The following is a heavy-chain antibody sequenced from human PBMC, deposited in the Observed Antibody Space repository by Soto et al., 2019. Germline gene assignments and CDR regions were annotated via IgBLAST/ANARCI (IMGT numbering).Heavy chain of an antibody. V-gene: IGHV1-69*12. CDR1: GGTFSSYA. Sequence: QVQLVQSGAEVKKPGSSVKVSCKASGGTFSSYAISWVRQAPGQGLEWMGGIIPIFGTANYAQKFQGRVTITADESTSTAYMELSSLRFEDTAVYYCARDGYYYDSSGYYYYFDYWGQGTLVTVSS. CDR3: ARDGYYYDSSGYYYYFDY. J-gene: IGHJ4*02. CDR2: IIPIFGTA. D-gene: IGHD3-22*01.